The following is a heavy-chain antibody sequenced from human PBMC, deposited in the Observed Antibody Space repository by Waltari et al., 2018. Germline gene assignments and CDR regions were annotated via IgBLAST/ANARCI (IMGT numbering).Heavy chain of an antibody. D-gene: IGHD6-6*01. Sequence: EVQLVESGGVVVQPGGSLRLSCASSGFTFDDYPMTWVRHTPGKGLEVVSFISWDGGSTYYAYSVKCRFTISRDNSKNSLYLQMNSLRTEDTALYYYSKDPSSVGSPYWYFDLWGRGTLVTVSS. CDR2: ISWDGGST. CDR3: SKDPSSVGSPYWYFDL. J-gene: IGHJ2*01. V-gene: IGHV3-43*01. CDR1: GFTFDDYP.